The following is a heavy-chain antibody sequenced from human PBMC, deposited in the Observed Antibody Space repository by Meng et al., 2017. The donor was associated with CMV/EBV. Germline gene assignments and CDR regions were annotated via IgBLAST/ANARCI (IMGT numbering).Heavy chain of an antibody. D-gene: IGHD4-17*01. CDR2: INHSGST. V-gene: IGHV4-34*01. CDR3: ARGLRNDYGDYYFDY. J-gene: IGHJ4*02. Sequence: ESLKISCAVYGGSFSGYYWSWIRQPPGKGLEWIGEINHSGSTNYNPSLKSRVTISVDTSKNQFSLKLSSVTAADTAVYYCARGLRNDYGDYYFDYWGQGTLVTVSS. CDR1: GGSFSGYY.